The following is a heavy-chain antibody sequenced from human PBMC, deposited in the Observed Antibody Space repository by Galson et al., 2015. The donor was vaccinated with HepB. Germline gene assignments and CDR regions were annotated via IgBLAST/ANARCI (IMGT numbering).Heavy chain of an antibody. D-gene: IGHD4-17*01. Sequence: SLRLSCAVSGFTFSSHWMSWVRQAPGEGLEWVADRRKDGTEKYYVASVKGRFTISRDHTANSLSLQMNSLTADDTAVYYCVRGGTVTTRVAFDIWGQGTKVTVSS. V-gene: IGHV3-7*03. CDR3: VRGGTVTTRVAFDI. CDR2: RRKDGTEK. CDR1: GFTFSSHW. J-gene: IGHJ3*02.